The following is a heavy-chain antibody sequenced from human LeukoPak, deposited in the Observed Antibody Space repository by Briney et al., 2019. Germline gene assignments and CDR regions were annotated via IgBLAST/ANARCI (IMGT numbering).Heavy chain of an antibody. CDR2: IKSKTDGGTT. D-gene: IGHD4/OR15-4a*01. CDR1: GFTFSNAW. CDR3: TTAMVDPGPFDY. J-gene: IGHJ4*02. Sequence: WGTLTLTCAASGFTFSNAWVSWVRQAPGKGLECVGRIKSKTDGGTTDYAAPVKGRFTISRDDSKNTLYLQMNSLKTEDTAVYYCTTAMVDPGPFDYWGQGTLVTVSS. V-gene: IGHV3-15*01.